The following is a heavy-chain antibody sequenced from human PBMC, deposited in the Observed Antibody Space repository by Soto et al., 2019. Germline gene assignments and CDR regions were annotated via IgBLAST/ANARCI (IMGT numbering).Heavy chain of an antibody. CDR2: IVVGSGNT. Sequence: QMQLVQSGPEVKKPGTSVKVSCKASGFTFTSSAVQWVRQARGQRLEWIGWIVVGSGNTNYAQKFQERVTITRDMSTSTAYMELGSLRSEDTAVYYCAAAYYYYGMDVWGQGTTVTVSS. CDR1: GFTFTSSA. J-gene: IGHJ6*02. V-gene: IGHV1-58*01. CDR3: AAAYYYYGMDV.